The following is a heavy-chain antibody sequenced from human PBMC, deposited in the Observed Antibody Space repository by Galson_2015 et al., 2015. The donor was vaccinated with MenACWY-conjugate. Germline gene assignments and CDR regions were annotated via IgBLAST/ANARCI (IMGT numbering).Heavy chain of an antibody. CDR2: INPGGSST. CDR3: AKTRGAPFYFDS. V-gene: IGHV3-74*01. Sequence: SLRLSCAASGFIFNTYWMHWVRQAPGKGLVWVSRINPGGSSTTYADSVKDRFAISRDNAKNTLYLQMNSLRPEDTAVFYCAKTRGAPFYFDSWGQGTLVTVSS. D-gene: IGHD1-26*01. J-gene: IGHJ4*02. CDR1: GFIFNTYW.